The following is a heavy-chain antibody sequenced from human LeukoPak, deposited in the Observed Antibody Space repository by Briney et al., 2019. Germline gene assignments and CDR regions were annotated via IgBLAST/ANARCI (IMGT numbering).Heavy chain of an antibody. CDR1: GYSISRGYY. J-gene: IGHJ6*03. CDR3: ARETSQKGAHYMDV. D-gene: IGHD3-16*01. V-gene: IGHV4-38-2*02. CDR2: IYHSGNT. Sequence: SETLSLTCSVSGYSISRGYYWVWIRQPPGKGLEWIGTIYHSGNTYYSPSLKSRVTISVDTSKNQFSLKLSSVTAADTAVYYCARETSQKGAHYMDVWGKGTTVTISS.